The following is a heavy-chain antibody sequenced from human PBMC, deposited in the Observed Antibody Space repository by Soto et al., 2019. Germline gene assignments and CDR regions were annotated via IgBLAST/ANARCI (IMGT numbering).Heavy chain of an antibody. CDR2: ISSNSSTK. J-gene: IGHJ5*02. CDR1: GFTFSSYS. CDR3: ARDSWFDT. V-gene: IGHV3-48*02. Sequence: GGSLRLSCAASGFTFSSYSMNWVRQAPGKGLEWVRQAPGKGLEWVSYISSNSSTKYYADSVKGRFNISRENAKNSVYLQMNSLRDEDTAVYYCARDSWFDTWGQGTLVTVSS.